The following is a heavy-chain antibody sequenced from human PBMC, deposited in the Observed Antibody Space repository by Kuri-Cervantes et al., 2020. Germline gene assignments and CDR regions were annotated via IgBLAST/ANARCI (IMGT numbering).Heavy chain of an antibody. CDR3: ATGAAPNSDGHWFDY. V-gene: IGHV3-48*01. CDR1: GLTLSTYA. CDR2: ISSSGNVI. J-gene: IGHJ4*02. D-gene: IGHD5-18*01. Sequence: GESLKISCEASGLTLSTYAMNWVRQAPGKGLEWISYISSSGNVIYYADSVKGRFTISRDNAKNSLFLQMNSLRVEDTAVYYCATGAAPNSDGHWFDYWGQGTLVTVSS.